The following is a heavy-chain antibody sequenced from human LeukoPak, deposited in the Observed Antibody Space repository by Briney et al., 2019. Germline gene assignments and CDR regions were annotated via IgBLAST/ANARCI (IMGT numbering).Heavy chain of an antibody. CDR1: GFTFSSYA. CDR3: ARVEMAKTTFDLFDF. J-gene: IGHJ3*01. CDR2: ISSNGGST. V-gene: IGHV3-64*01. Sequence: GGSLRLSCAASGFTFSSYAMHWVRQAPGKGLEYVSAISSNGGSTYYANSVKGRFTISRDNSKNTLYLQMGSLRAEDMAVYYWARVEMAKTTFDLFDFGAKGTMVT. D-gene: IGHD5-24*01.